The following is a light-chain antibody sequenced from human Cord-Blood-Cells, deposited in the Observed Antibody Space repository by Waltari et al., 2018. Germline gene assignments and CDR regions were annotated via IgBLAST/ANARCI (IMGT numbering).Light chain of an antibody. J-gene: IGKJ4*01. CDR1: QSISSY. V-gene: IGKV1-39*01. CDR3: QQSYSTHALT. CDR2: AAS. Sequence: DIQMNQATSSLSASVGDRVTITCRASQSISSYLNWYQQKPGKAPKLLIYAASSLQSGVTSRFSGSGSGTDFTLTISSLQPEDFATYYCQQSYSTHALTFGGGTKVEIK.